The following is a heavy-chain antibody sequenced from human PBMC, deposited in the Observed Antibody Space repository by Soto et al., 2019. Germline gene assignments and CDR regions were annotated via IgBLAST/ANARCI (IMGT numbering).Heavy chain of an antibody. J-gene: IGHJ6*02. Sequence: QVHLVESGGGVVQPGTSLRLSCAASGFSFSDYGMHWVRQAPGKGLEWLTIIWFDASHEYYADSVKGRFTISRDNSNNTLYLQLNSLTADDTAVYFRARDQGRATADGPLGNGLDVWGQETAVTVSS. V-gene: IGHV3-33*01. CDR2: IWFDASHE. CDR1: GFSFSDYG. CDR3: ARDQGRATADGPLGNGLDV. D-gene: IGHD6-13*01.